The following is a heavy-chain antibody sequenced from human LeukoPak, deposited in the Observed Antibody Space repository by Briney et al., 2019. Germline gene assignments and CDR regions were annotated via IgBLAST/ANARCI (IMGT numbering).Heavy chain of an antibody. CDR1: GYTFTGYY. D-gene: IGHD5-24*01. V-gene: IGHV1-2*02. CDR3: ASHRDGYNYRHLDY. J-gene: IGHJ4*02. CDR2: INPNSGGT. Sequence: ASVKVSCKASGYTFTGYYMHWVRQAPGQGLEWMGWINPNSGGTNYAQKFQGRVTMTRDTSISTAYMELSRLRSDDTAVYYCASHRDGYNYRHLDYWDRGTLDAVSS.